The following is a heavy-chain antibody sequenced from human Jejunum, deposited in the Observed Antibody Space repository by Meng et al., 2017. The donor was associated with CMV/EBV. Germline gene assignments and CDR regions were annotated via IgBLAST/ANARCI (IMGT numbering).Heavy chain of an antibody. CDR3: ARANNHAMDV. J-gene: IGHJ6*02. V-gene: IGHV3-74*01. CDR1: RLSVSGCW. CDR2: INSDGSST. D-gene: IGHD1/OR15-1a*01. Sequence: CAASRLSVSGCWIHWVRQAPGKGLVWVSRINSDGSSTTYADPVKGRFTFSRDNAKNTLYLQMNSLRAEGTAVYYCARANNHAMDVWGQGTTVTVSS.